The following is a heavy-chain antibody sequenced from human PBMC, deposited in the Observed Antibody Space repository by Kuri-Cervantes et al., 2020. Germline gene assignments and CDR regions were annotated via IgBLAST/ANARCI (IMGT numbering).Heavy chain of an antibody. J-gene: IGHJ2*01. CDR3: AREGYYDYIWGCYRYFNYWYFDL. CDR2: ISYDGSNK. CDR1: GFTFSSYA. Sequence: GGSLRLSCSAYGFTFSSYAMHWLRQAPGKGLEWVAVISYDGSNKYYADSVKGRFSISRGNSKNTLYLQMNSLRAEDTAVYYCAREGYYDYIWGCYRYFNYWYFDLWGRGTLVTVSS. D-gene: IGHD3-16*02. V-gene: IGHV3-30*01.